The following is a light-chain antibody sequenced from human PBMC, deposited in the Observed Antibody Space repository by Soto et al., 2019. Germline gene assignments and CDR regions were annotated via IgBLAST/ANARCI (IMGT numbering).Light chain of an antibody. CDR1: TSDIGGYNY. CDR2: GVG. J-gene: IGLJ1*01. V-gene: IGLV2-14*03. CDR3: SSYTASSTLV. Sequence: QSVLTQPASVSGSPGQSITISCTGTTSDIGGYNYVSWYQHHPGKAPKLMIYGVGNRPSGVSSRFSGSKSGSTASLTISGLQAGDEADYYCSSYTASSTLVFGTGTKVTVL.